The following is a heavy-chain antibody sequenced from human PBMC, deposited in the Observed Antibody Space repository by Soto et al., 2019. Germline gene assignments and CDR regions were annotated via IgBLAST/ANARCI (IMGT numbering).Heavy chain of an antibody. CDR1: GYTLTELS. D-gene: IGHD1-7*01. CDR2: FDPEDGET. CDR3: TTSLELPLGTDV. V-gene: IGHV1-24*01. Sequence: GASVKVSCKVSGYTLTELSMHWVRQAPGKGLEWMGSFDPEDGETIYTQTFQGRLTLTGDTSTDTAHMELSRLRSEDTAVYYCTTSLELPLGTDVRGQGTTVTVSS. J-gene: IGHJ6*02.